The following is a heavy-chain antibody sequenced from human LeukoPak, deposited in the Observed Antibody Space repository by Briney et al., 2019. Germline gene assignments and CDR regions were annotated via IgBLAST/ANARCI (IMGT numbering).Heavy chain of an antibody. CDR2: INHSGST. J-gene: IGHJ4*02. Sequence: SETLSLTCAVYGGSFSGYYWSWIRQPPGKGLEWIGEINHSGSTNCNPSLKSRVTISVDTSKNQFSLKLSSVTAADTAVYYCARGRGYSYGFGLYWGQGTLVTVSS. CDR3: ARGRGYSYGFGLY. V-gene: IGHV4-34*01. D-gene: IGHD5-18*01. CDR1: GGSFSGYY.